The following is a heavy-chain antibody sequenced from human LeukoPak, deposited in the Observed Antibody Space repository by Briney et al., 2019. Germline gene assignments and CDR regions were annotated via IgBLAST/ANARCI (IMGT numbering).Heavy chain of an antibody. CDR1: GGSISSYY. V-gene: IGHV4-59*01. CDR3: ARRLWFGELLAWFDP. D-gene: IGHD3-10*01. Sequence: PSETLSLTCIASGGSISSYYWSWVRQPPGKGLEWIGYIYYSGSTNYNPSLKSRVTISVDTSRNQFSLKLNSVTAADTAVYYCARRLWFGELLAWFDPWGQGTLVTVSS. CDR2: IYYSGST. J-gene: IGHJ5*02.